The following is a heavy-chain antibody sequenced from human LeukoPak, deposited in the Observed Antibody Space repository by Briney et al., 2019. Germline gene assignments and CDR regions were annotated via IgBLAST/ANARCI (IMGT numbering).Heavy chain of an antibody. CDR1: GFTFSRNA. V-gene: IGHV3-21*01. J-gene: IGHJ4*02. CDR2: ISSSSNYM. Sequence: GGSLSLFCAASGFTFSRNAMIWVRRAPGEGLECVSFISSSSNYMSYADSVKGRFTISRDNAKNSLYLQMNSLRAEDTAVYYCARPLDSSNNYFDYWGQGTLVTVSA. D-gene: IGHD6-13*01. CDR3: ARPLDSSNNYFDY.